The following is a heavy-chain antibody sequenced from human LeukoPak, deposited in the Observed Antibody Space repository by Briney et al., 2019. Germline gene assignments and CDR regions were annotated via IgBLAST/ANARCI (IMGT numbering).Heavy chain of an antibody. D-gene: IGHD3-22*01. CDR1: GFIFNKYW. V-gene: IGHV3-30*02. CDR2: IRYDGSNK. Sequence: PGGSLRLSCTASGFIFNKYWMSWVRQAPGKGLEWVAFIRYDGSNKYYADSVKGRFTISRDNSKNTLYLQMNSLRAEDTAVYYCAKDGFGYYDSSGYYDVRSGIDYWGQGTLVTVSS. CDR3: AKDGFGYYDSSGYYDVRSGIDY. J-gene: IGHJ4*02.